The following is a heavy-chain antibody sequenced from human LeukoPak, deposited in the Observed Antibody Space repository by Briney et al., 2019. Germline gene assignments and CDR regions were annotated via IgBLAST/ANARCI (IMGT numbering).Heavy chain of an antibody. CDR2: IYTSGST. J-gene: IGHJ5*02. CDR3: ARDHYDSSGYYYWFDP. Sequence: SRTLSLTCTVSGGSISSGSYYWSWIRQPAGKGLEWIGRIYTSGSTNYNPSLKSRATISVDTSKNQFSLKLSSVTAADTAVYYCARDHYDSSGYYYWFDPWGQGTLVTVSS. D-gene: IGHD3-22*01. CDR1: GGSISSGSYY. V-gene: IGHV4-61*02.